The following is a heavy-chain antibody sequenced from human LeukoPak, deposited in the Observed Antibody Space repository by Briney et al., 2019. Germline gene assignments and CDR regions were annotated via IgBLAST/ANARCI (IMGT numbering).Heavy chain of an antibody. D-gene: IGHD3-22*01. Sequence: SGPTLVKPTQTLTLTCTFSGFSLSTSGVGVGWIRQPPGKALEWLALIYWDDDKRYSPSLKSRLTITKDTSKNQVVLTMTNMDPVDTATYYCARLLLRTLSPSHNWFDPWGQGTLVTVSS. CDR2: IYWDDDK. V-gene: IGHV2-5*02. CDR1: GFSLSTSGVG. J-gene: IGHJ5*02. CDR3: ARLLLRTLSPSHNWFDP.